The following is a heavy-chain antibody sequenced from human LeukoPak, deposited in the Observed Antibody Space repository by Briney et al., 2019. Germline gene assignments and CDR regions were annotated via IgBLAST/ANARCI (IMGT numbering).Heavy chain of an antibody. V-gene: IGHV4-34*01. CDR3: ARVQDFDTSGYYLGY. D-gene: IGHD3-22*01. CDR1: GGSFSDYS. CDR2: INHSGST. J-gene: IGHJ4*02. Sequence: SETLSLTCAVYGGSFSDYSWSWIRQPPGKGLEWIGEINHSGSTNYNPSLKSRVTISVDTSKNQFSLKLSSVTAADTAVYYCARVQDFDTSGYYLGYWGQGTLVTVSS.